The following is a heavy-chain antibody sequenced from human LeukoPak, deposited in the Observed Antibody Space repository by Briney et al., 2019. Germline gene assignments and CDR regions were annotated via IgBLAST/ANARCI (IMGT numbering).Heavy chain of an antibody. D-gene: IGHD6-13*01. CDR1: GYTLTELS. Sequence: ASVKVSCKVSGYTLTELSMHWVRQAPGKGLEWMGGFDPEDGETIYAQKFQGRVTMTEDTSTDTAYMELSSLRSEDTAVYYCATEGSGYSSPDYYYYYMDVWGKGTTVTVSS. CDR3: ATEGSGYSSPDYYYYYMDV. V-gene: IGHV1-24*01. CDR2: FDPEDGET. J-gene: IGHJ6*03.